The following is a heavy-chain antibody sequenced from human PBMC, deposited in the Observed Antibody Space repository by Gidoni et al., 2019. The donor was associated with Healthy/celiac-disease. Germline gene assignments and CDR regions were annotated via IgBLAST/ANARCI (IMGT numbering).Heavy chain of an antibody. D-gene: IGHD2-2*01. CDR1: GFTFSSYA. V-gene: IGHV3-23*04. CDR3: ARHPITSKNFPGGFDY. CDR2: ISGSGGST. Sequence: EVQLVESGGGLVQPGGSLRLSCAASGFTFSSYAMSWVRQAPGKGLEWVSAISGSGGSTYYADSVKGRFTISRDNSKNTLYLQMNSLRAEDTAVYYCARHPITSKNFPGGFDYWGQGTLVTVSS. J-gene: IGHJ4*02.